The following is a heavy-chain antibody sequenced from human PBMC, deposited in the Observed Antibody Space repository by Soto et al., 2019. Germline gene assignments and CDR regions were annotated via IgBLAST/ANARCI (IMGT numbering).Heavy chain of an antibody. J-gene: IGHJ4*02. CDR1: GFTFSSYA. CDR2: ITGSGGST. CDR3: AKVGGLHYYDSSGSPGDFDY. V-gene: IGHV3-23*01. Sequence: EVQLLESGGGLVQPGGSLRLSCAASGFTFSSYAMSWVRQAPGKGLEWVSAITGSGGSTYYADSVKGRFTISRDNSKNTLYLQMNSLRAEDTAVYYCAKVGGLHYYDSSGSPGDFDYWGQGTLVTVSS. D-gene: IGHD3-22*01.